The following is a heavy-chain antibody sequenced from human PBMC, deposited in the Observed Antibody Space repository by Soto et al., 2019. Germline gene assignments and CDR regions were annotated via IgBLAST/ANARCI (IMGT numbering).Heavy chain of an antibody. CDR2: ISAYNGNT. V-gene: IGHV1-18*01. D-gene: IGHD5-18*01. J-gene: IGHJ6*02. CDR3: ARVGAMVATRRYYYGMDV. CDR1: GYTFTSYG. Sequence: QVQLVQSGAEVKKPGASVKVSCKASGYTFTSYGISWVRQAPGQGLEWMGWISAYNGNTNYAQKLQGRVTMTTATSTSTAYRELRSLRSDDTAVYYCARVGAMVATRRYYYGMDVWGQGTTVTVSS.